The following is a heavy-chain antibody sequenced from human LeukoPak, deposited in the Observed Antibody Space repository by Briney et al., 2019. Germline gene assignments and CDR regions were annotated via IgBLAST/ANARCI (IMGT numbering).Heavy chain of an antibody. CDR3: ARAGRDGSTSYYYFDY. D-gene: IGHD2-2*01. CDR1: GGSISSYY. J-gene: IGHJ4*02. V-gene: IGHV4-4*07. CDR2: IYTSGST. Sequence: SETLSLTCTVSGGSISSYYWSWIRQPAGKGLEWIGRIYTSGSTNYNPSLKSRVTMSVDTSKNQFSLKLSSVTAADTAVYYCARAGRDGSTSYYYFDYWGQGTLVTVSS.